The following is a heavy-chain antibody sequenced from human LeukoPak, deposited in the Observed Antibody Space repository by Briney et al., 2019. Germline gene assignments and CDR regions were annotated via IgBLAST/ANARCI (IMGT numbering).Heavy chain of an antibody. CDR2: INWNGGST. J-gene: IGHJ4*02. V-gene: IGHV3-20*04. D-gene: IGHD3-10*01. CDR1: GFTFDDYG. CDR3: ARLVGGGSGTI. Sequence: GGSLRLSCAAFGFTFDDYGMSWVRQAPGKGLEWVSGINWNGGSTGYADSVKGRFTISRDNAKNSLYLQMDSLRAEDAALYYCARLVGGGSGTIGGQGTLVTVSS.